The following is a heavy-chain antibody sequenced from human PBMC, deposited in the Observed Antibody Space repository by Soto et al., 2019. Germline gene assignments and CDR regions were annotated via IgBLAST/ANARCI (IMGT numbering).Heavy chain of an antibody. CDR2: IYYSGST. J-gene: IGHJ4*02. CDR3: ARRRSGGDRIFDY. Sequence: QVQLQESGPGLVKPSETLSLTCTVSGGSISSGGPYWSWIRQHPGKGLEWIGYIYYSGSTYYNPSLESRITISIDTSKNQFCLKVSSVTAADTAVYYCARRRSGGDRIFDYWGQGTLVTVSS. V-gene: IGHV4-31*03. D-gene: IGHD2-15*01. CDR1: GGSISSGGPY.